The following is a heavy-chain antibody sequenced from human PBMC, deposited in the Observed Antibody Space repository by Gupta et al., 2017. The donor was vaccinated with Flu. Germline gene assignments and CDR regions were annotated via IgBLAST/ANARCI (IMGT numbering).Heavy chain of an antibody. V-gene: IGHV4-30-4*01. Sequence: QVELQESGPGLVKPSQTLSLSCAVSGGYISSGDYYWSWIRQSPGKGLEWIGYISYTGRTYYNSALKSRVAISVDTSKNQFSLKLSSVTAADTAIYYCARVNRIAGYCGTTGCNRAVNYFDYWGQGTLVTVSS. CDR3: ARVNRIAGYCGTTGCNRAVNYFDY. J-gene: IGHJ4*02. CDR1: GGYISSGDYY. D-gene: IGHD2-2*02. CDR2: ISYTGRT.